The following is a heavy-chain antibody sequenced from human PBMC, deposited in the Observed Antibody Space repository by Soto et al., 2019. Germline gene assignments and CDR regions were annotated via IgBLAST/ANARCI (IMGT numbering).Heavy chain of an antibody. CDR3: ARDFMVPGDYYGMDV. CDR1: GFTFSDYY. CDR2: ISSSSSYT. D-gene: IGHD3-10*01. V-gene: IGHV3-11*05. J-gene: IGHJ6*02. Sequence: GGSLRLSCAASGFTFSDYYMSWIRQAPGKGLEWVSYISSSSSYTNYADSVKGRFTISRDNAKNSLYLQMNSLRAEDTAVYYCARDFMVPGDYYGMDVWGQGTTVTVSS.